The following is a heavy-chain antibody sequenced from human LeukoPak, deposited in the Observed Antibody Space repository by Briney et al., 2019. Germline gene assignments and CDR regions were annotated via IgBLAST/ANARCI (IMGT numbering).Heavy chain of an antibody. CDR1: GYTFNNYA. CDR3: AKELAMIVVVTLGY. CDR2: ISGSGSNT. D-gene: IGHD3-22*01. Sequence: GGSLRLSCVASGYTFNNYAMSWVRQAPGKGLEWVSGISGSGSNTYYADSVKGRFTISREKSKNTLYLQMNSLRAGDTAVYYCAKELAMIVVVTLGYWGQGALVTVSS. J-gene: IGHJ4*02. V-gene: IGHV3-23*01.